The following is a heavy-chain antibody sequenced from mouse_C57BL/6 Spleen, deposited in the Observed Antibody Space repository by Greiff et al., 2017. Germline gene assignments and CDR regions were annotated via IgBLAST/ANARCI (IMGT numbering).Heavy chain of an antibody. CDR1: GYTFTSYW. J-gene: IGHJ4*01. Sequence: VQLQQPGAELVKPGASVKMSCKASGYTFTSYWITWVKQRPGQGLEWIGDIYPGSGSTNYNEKFKSKATLTVDTSSSTAYMQLSSLTSGDSAVYYCARATVVGDYAMDYWGQGTSVTVSS. D-gene: IGHD1-1*01. CDR2: IYPGSGST. V-gene: IGHV1-55*01. CDR3: ARATVVGDYAMDY.